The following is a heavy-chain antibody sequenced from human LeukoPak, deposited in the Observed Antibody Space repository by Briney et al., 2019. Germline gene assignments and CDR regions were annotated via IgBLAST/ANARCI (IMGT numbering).Heavy chain of an antibody. J-gene: IGHJ6*03. CDR1: GLHLHNYG. Sequence: GGPLSLSCAASGLHLHNYGLQWVRQAPRQGLAWVAFIRYNGNNQYYADSVKGRFTITRDNSKNTLYLQMNSLRAEDTAVDYCARGIAAAGYYYYYMDVWGKGTTVTISS. CDR3: ARGIAAAGYYYYYMDV. CDR2: IRYNGNNQ. D-gene: IGHD6-13*01. V-gene: IGHV3-30*02.